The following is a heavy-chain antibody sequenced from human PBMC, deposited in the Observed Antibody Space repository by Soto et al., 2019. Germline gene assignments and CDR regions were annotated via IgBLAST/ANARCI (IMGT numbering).Heavy chain of an antibody. CDR3: ARGGAMGVDY. Sequence: LXLSCTASGFTFNTHWMHWVRQAPGKGLVWVSRIYFDGITTNYADSVKGRLTVSRDNAKNTVYLHVNTLRDEDTAGYYCARGGAMGVDYWGQGTLVTVSS. J-gene: IGHJ4*02. D-gene: IGHD1-26*01. CDR1: GFTFNTHW. V-gene: IGHV3-74*01. CDR2: IYFDGITT.